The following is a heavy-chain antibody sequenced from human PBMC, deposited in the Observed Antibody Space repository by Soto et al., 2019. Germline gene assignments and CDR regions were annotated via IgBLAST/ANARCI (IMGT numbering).Heavy chain of an antibody. CDR3: ARQLGYCSSTSCYYYYYGMDV. CDR2: IYYSGST. CDR1: GGSISSSSYY. J-gene: IGHJ6*02. Sequence: LSLTCTVSGGSISSSSYYWGWIRQPPGKGLEWIGSIYYSGSTYYNPSLKSRVTISVDTSKNQFSLKLSSVTAADTAVYYCARQLGYCSSTSCYYYYYGMDVWGQGTTVTVS. V-gene: IGHV4-39*01. D-gene: IGHD2-2*01.